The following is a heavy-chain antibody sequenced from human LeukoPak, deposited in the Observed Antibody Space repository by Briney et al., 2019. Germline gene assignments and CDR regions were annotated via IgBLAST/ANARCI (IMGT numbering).Heavy chain of an antibody. J-gene: IGHJ4*02. CDR2: ISSNGGST. CDR1: GFTFSSYA. CDR3: VKDGSTVTTPKFNY. Sequence: GGSLRLSCSASGFTFSSYAMHWVRQAPGRGLEYVSAISSNGGSTYYADSVKGRFTISRDNSKNTLYLQMSSLRAEDTAVYYCVKDGSTVTTPKFNYWGQGTLVTVSS. D-gene: IGHD4-17*01. V-gene: IGHV3-64D*06.